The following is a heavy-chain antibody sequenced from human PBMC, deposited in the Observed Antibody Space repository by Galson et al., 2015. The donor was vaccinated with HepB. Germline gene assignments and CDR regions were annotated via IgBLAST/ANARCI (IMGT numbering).Heavy chain of an antibody. Sequence: SVKVSCKASGYTFTSYGISWVRQAPGQGLEWMEWISAYNGNTNYAQKLQGRVTMTTDTSTSTAYMELRSLRSDDTAVYYCARDQARDSSGYYYPNWFDPWGQGTLVTVSS. CDR2: ISAYNGNT. CDR1: GYTFTSYG. J-gene: IGHJ5*02. CDR3: ARDQARDSSGYYYPNWFDP. V-gene: IGHV1-18*01. D-gene: IGHD3-22*01.